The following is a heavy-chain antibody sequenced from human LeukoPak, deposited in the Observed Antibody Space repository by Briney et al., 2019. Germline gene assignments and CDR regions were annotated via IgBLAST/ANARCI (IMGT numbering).Heavy chain of an antibody. J-gene: IGHJ4*02. CDR3: ARDVLSSGWFGGDY. CDR2: IIPILGIA. D-gene: IGHD6-19*01. V-gene: IGHV1-69*04. Sequence: GASVKVSCKASGGTFSSYAISWVRQAPGQGLEWMGRIIPILGIANYAQKFQGRVTITADKSTSTAYMELSSLRSEDTAVYYCARDVLSSGWFGGDYWGQGTPVTVSS. CDR1: GGTFSSYA.